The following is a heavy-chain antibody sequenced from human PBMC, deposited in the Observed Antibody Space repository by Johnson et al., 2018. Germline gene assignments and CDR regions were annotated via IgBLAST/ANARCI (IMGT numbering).Heavy chain of an antibody. CDR3: ARDPRSTVVYYVMDV. D-gene: IGHD4-11*01. CDR1: GFNSSNYG. Sequence: QVQLVQSGGGVVQPGKSLRLSCAASGFNSSNYGLHWVRQAPGKGLEWVAVIGYDGTNEYYEGSVKGRILISSYNSKNPLYLQMHSLRAEDTAVYYCARDPRSTVVYYVMDVWGQGTTVTVSS. CDR2: IGYDGTNE. V-gene: IGHV3-33*01. J-gene: IGHJ6*02.